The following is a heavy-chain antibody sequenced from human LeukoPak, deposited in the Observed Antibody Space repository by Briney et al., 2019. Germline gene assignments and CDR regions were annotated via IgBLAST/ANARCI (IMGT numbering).Heavy chain of an antibody. J-gene: IGHJ4*02. V-gene: IGHV3-43*02. D-gene: IGHD6-13*01. CDR2: ISGDGGST. Sequence: PGGPLRLSCAASGFTFDDYAMHWVRQAPWKGLEWVSLISGDGGSTYYADSVKGRFTISRDNSKNSLYLQMNSLRTEDTALYYCAKDFWVDSSSWYDYWGQGTLVTVSS. CDR3: AKDFWVDSSSWYDY. CDR1: GFTFDDYA.